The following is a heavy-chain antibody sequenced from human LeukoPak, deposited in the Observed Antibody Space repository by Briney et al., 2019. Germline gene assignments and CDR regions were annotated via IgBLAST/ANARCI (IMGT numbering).Heavy chain of an antibody. D-gene: IGHD3-10*01. J-gene: IGHJ5*02. CDR3: ARASDYYGSGSYYLPNWFDP. V-gene: IGHV4-61*02. Sequence: SQTLSLTCTVSGGSISSSSYYWSWIRQPAGKGLEWIGRIYTSGSTNYNPSLKSRVTISVDTSKNQFSLKLSSVTAADTAVYYCARASDYYGSGSYYLPNWFDPWGQGTLVTVSS. CDR1: GGSISSSSYY. CDR2: IYTSGST.